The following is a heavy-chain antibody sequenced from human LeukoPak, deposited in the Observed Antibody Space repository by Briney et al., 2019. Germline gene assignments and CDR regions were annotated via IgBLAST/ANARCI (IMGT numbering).Heavy chain of an antibody. CDR3: ARDWGTFDSSSWYWFDP. J-gene: IGHJ5*02. D-gene: IGHD6-13*01. V-gene: IGHV1-46*01. CDR1: GYTFTSYY. Sequence: GASVKVSCKASGYTFTSYYMHWVRQAPGQGLEWMGIINPSGGSTSYAQKFQGRVTMTRDTSTSTVYMELSSLRSEDTAVYYCARDWGTFDSSSWYWFDPWGQGTLVTVSS. CDR2: INPSGGST.